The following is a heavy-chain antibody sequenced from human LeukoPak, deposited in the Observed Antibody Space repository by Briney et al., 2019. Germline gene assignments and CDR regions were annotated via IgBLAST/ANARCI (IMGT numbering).Heavy chain of an antibody. V-gene: IGHV4-4*07. D-gene: IGHD3-22*01. CDR1: GGSISSYF. J-gene: IGHJ4*02. CDR2: IYTSGST. Sequence: SETLSLTCTVSGGSISSYFWSWIRQPAGKGLEWIGRIYTSGSTNYNPSLKSRVTMSVDTSKNQFSLKLNSVTAADTAVYYCARLTYYYDSSVYYYFDYWGQGTLVTVSS. CDR3: ARLTYYYDSSVYYYFDY.